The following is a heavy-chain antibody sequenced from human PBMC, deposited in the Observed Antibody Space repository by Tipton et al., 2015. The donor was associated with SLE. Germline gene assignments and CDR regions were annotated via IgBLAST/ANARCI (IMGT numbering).Heavy chain of an antibody. CDR3: VRGYGV. D-gene: IGHD2-15*01. V-gene: IGHV1-69*01. CDR1: EGTFSSYD. CDR2: INRIFATP. J-gene: IGHJ6*02. Sequence: QVQLVQSGAELKKPGSSVKVSCKASEGTFSSYDISWVRQAPGQGLEWMGGINRIFATPNYAQKFQGRVTITSGDSGSTVYMELSRLRSDDTAVYYCVRGYGVWGQGTTVIVSS.